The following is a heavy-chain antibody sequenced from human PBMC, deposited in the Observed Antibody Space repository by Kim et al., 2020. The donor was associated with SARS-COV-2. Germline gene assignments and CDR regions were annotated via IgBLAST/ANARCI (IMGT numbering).Heavy chain of an antibody. CDR2: ISSDGSRK. Sequence: GGSLRLSCVASGFTLSHYATHWVRQAPGKGLQWVAVISSDGSRKIYAESVKGRFTISRDNSQNTLSLQMNSLRGEDTALYYCARGGLGSGPCRDYFNYYMNVWGRGTTVTVSS. V-gene: IGHV3-30-3*01. CDR1: GFTLSHYA. J-gene: IGHJ6*03. CDR3: ARGGLGSGPCRDYFNYYMNV. D-gene: IGHD1-26*01.